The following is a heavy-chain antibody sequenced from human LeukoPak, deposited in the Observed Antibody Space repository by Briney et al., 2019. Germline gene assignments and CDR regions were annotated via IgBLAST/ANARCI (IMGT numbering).Heavy chain of an antibody. D-gene: IGHD2-21*02. J-gene: IGHJ4*02. Sequence: SETLSLTCTVSGGSISSGGYYWSWIRQHPGKGLEWIGYIYYSGSTYYNPSLKSRVTISVDTSKNQFSLKLSSVTAADTAVYYCARMLIGGCGGDCSIFDYWGQGTLVTVSS. V-gene: IGHV4-31*03. CDR2: IYYSGST. CDR3: ARMLIGGCGGDCSIFDY. CDR1: GGSISSGGYY.